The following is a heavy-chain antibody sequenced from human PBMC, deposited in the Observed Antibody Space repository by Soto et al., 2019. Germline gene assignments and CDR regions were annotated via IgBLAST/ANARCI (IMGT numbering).Heavy chain of an antibody. D-gene: IGHD3-10*01. J-gene: IGHJ5*02. Sequence: GGSLRISCEASGFNFDNYAMHWVRQAPGKGLEWVSGISWNSGSIGYADSVKGRFTISRDNAKNSLYLQMNSLRAEDMALYYCAKDSGGSGTLNWFDPWGQGTLVTVSS. V-gene: IGHV3-9*03. CDR2: ISWNSGSI. CDR1: GFNFDNYA. CDR3: AKDSGGSGTLNWFDP.